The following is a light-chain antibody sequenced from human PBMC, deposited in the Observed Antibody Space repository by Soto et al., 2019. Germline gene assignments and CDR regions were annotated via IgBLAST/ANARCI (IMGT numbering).Light chain of an antibody. CDR3: QQYQTFWT. CDR1: QSVSSW. J-gene: IGKJ1*01. CDR2: KAS. Sequence: DIQMTQSPSTLSASVGDRVTITCRASQSVSSWLAWYQQKPGKAPKLLIYKASTLESGVPSRFSGGGFGTEFTLTISSLQPDDYATYYCQQYQTFWTFGQGTKVDI. V-gene: IGKV1-5*03.